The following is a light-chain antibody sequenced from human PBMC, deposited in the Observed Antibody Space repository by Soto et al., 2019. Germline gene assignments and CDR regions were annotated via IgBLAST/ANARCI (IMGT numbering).Light chain of an antibody. Sequence: DIQMTQSPSSLSASIGDRVTITCRASQTVESYLNWYQHKPGKAPQLLISGATTLRGGVPSRFSGSASGPDFTLTNSSLQPEDVATYFSEQSDSTPYTFGQGTKIDI. CDR2: GAT. V-gene: IGKV1-39*01. J-gene: IGKJ2*01. CDR3: EQSDSTPYT. CDR1: QTVESY.